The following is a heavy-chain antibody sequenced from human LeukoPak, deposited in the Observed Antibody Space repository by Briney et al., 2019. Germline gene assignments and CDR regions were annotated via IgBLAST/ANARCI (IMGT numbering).Heavy chain of an antibody. CDR3: TREAYSYGSDAFDI. CDR1: GFTFGDYA. CDR2: IRSKAYGGTT. D-gene: IGHD5-18*01. V-gene: IGHV3-49*04. J-gene: IGHJ3*02. Sequence: GGSLRLSCTASGFTFGDYAMSWVRQAPGKGLEWVGFIRSKAYGGTTEYAASVKGRFTISRDDSKSIAYLRMNSLKTEDTAVYYCTREAYSYGSDAFDIWGQGTMVTVPS.